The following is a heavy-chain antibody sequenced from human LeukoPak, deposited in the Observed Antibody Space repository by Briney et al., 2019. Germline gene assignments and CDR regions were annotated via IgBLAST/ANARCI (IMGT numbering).Heavy chain of an antibody. V-gene: IGHV3-30*02. CDR1: GFTFSNYD. CDR2: IRNDGTNK. D-gene: IGHD5-18*01. CDR3: AKVATGMAENI. J-gene: IGHJ3*02. Sequence: PGGSLRLSCAASGFTFSNYDMHWVCQAPGKGLEWVAFIRNDGTNKYYADSVKGRFTISRDNSKNTLYLQMNSLSAEDTAVYYCAKVATGMAENIWGQGTMVTVSS.